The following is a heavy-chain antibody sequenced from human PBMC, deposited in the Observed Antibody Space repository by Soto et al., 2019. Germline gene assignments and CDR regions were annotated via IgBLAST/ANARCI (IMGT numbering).Heavy chain of an antibody. Sequence: SLRLSCAASGFTFSSYWMHWVRQAPGKGLVWVSRVNSDGTTTTYADSVKGRFTIFRDNAEKTLYLQMNSLRAEDTAVYYCARDHCSTTTCYTVWFDPWGQGTPVTVSS. D-gene: IGHD2-2*02. CDR2: VNSDGTTT. CDR1: GFTFSSYW. V-gene: IGHV3-74*01. J-gene: IGHJ5*02. CDR3: ARDHCSTTTCYTVWFDP.